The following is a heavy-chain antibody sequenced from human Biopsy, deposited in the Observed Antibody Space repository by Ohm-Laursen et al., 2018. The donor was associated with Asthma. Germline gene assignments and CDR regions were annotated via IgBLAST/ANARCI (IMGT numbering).Heavy chain of an antibody. D-gene: IGHD6-13*01. Sequence: SLRLSCAASGFTFSTHHLSWVRQAPGKGLEWVSSINGGGDRTWYADSVKGRFTISRDNSKHTMYQHMNSLRGDDTAIYYCGKDSSEVKAADEYWGQGTLVTVSS. J-gene: IGHJ4*02. CDR1: GFTFSTHH. CDR2: INGGGDRT. CDR3: GKDSSEVKAADEY. V-gene: IGHV3-23*01.